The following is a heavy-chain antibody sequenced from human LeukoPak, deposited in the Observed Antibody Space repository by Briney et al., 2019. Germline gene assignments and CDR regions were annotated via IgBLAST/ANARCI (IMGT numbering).Heavy chain of an antibody. CDR3: AKRYDGSGYFYVYYFDY. D-gene: IGHD3-22*01. Sequence: GGSLRLSCAAFGFTFSSYAMSWVRQASGKGLEWVSAISDSGGRTYYADSVKGRFTISRDNSKNTLCLQMNSLRAQDTAVYYCAKRYDGSGYFYVYYFDYWGQGTLVTVSS. CDR1: GFTFSSYA. V-gene: IGHV3-23*01. CDR2: ISDSGGRT. J-gene: IGHJ4*02.